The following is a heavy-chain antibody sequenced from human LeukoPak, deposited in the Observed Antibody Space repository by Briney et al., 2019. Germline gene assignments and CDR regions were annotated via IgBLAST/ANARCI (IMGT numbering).Heavy chain of an antibody. D-gene: IGHD2-2*01. CDR2: IRYDGSNK. V-gene: IGHV3-30*02. J-gene: IGHJ4*02. CDR1: GFTFSSYA. CDR3: AKADIVVVPAAIPGY. Sequence: PGGSLRLSCAASGFTFSSYAMHWVRQAPGKGLEWVAFIRYDGSNKYYADSVKGRFTISRDNSKNTLYLQMNSLRAEDTAVYYCAKADIVVVPAAIPGYWGQGTLVTVSS.